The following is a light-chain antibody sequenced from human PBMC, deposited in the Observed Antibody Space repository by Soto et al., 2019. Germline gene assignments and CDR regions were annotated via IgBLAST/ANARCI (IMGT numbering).Light chain of an antibody. CDR1: QNIHSH. Sequence: DKLMSQSPATLSVSLGERVTLSCRASQNIHSHMSWFLQKPGQTPRLLIYDAIIRAPDVPARFSGSWSGTEFTLTINSLQSEDFATYYCQQANSFPITFGQGTRLEI. CDR2: DAI. CDR3: QQANSFPIT. J-gene: IGKJ5*01. V-gene: IGKV3-15*01.